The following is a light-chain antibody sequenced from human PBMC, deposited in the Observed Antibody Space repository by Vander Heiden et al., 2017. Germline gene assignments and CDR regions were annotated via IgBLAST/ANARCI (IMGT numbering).Light chain of an antibody. CDR3: LQDYTYPRT. V-gene: IGKV1-6*01. Sequence: AIQMTQFPSSLAASVGDRVTITCRASQAVRNDLGWYQQKVGKAPSLLIYAPSTLQSGVPARFSGSGSGTDFTLTISSLHPEDFATYYCLQDYTYPRTFGQGTKAEIK. CDR1: QAVRND. J-gene: IGKJ1*01. CDR2: APS.